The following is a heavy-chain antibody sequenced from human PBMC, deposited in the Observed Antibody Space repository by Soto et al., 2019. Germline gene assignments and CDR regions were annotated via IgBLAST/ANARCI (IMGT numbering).Heavy chain of an antibody. V-gene: IGHV3-23*01. J-gene: IGHJ4*02. CDR3: AKFPMIEVRYFDY. CDR1: GFTFSRFA. CDR2: ISGSGGST. Sequence: PGGSLRLSCAGSGFTFSRFAMSWVRQAPGKGLEWVSAISGSGGSTYYADSVKGRFTISRDNSKNTLYLQMNSLRAEDTAVYYCAKFPMIEVRYFDYWGQGTLVTVSS. D-gene: IGHD3-22*01.